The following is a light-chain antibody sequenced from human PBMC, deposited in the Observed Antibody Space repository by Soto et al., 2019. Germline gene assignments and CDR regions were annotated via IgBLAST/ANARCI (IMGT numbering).Light chain of an antibody. V-gene: IGLV2-11*01. CDR1: SSDVGGYNY. Sequence: QSVLTQPRSVSGSPGQSVTISCTGTSSDVGGYNYVSWYQQHPGKAPKLMIYDVSKRPSGVPDRFSGSKSGNTASLTISGLLAEDEADYYCCSYAGSYTNVFGTGTKVTVL. J-gene: IGLJ1*01. CDR3: CSYAGSYTNV. CDR2: DVS.